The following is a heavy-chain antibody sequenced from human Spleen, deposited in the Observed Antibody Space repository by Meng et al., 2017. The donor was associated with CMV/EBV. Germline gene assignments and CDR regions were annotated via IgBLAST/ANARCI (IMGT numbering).Heavy chain of an antibody. CDR2: INPKSGGT. J-gene: IGHJ6*02. D-gene: IGHD2-2*01. V-gene: IGHV1-2*02. CDR3: ARERYLVPAASPDYYYYGMDV. CDR1: GYTFTGHY. Sequence: ASVKVSCKTSGYTFTGHYMHWVRQAPGQGLEWMGFINPKSGGTNYAQKFQGRVTMTRDTFITTAYMEVSRLRSDDTAVYYCARERYLVPAASPDYYYYGMDVWGQGTTVTVSS.